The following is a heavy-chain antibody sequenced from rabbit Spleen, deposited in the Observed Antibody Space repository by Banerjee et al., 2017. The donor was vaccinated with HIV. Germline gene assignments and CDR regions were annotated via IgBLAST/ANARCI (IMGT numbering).Heavy chain of an antibody. V-gene: IGHV1S40*01. CDR1: GFSFSSNYY. CDR2: IYAGSSGTT. Sequence: QSLEESGGDLVKPGASLTLTCTASGFSFSSNYYMCWVRQAPGKGLEWIGCIYAGSSGTTYYASWAKGRFTISKTSSTTVTLQLTSLTVADTATYFCARDSGTSFSSYGMDLWGPGTLVTVS. CDR3: ARDSGTSFSSYGMDL. D-gene: IGHD8-1*01. J-gene: IGHJ6*01.